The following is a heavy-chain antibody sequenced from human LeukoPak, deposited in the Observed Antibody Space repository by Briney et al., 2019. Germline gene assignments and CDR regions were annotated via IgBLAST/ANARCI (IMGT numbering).Heavy chain of an antibody. CDR3: AKDRCSNGIGCYYYYMDV. D-gene: IGHD2-8*01. CDR2: ISRSGSTK. CDR1: GFTFSDYN. Sequence: GGSLRLSCAASGFTFSDYNMRWIRQAPGKGLEWVSSISRSGSTKYYADSVKGRFTISRDNAKNSLYLQMNSLRAEDTAVYYCAKDRCSNGIGCYYYYMDVWGKGTTVAISS. J-gene: IGHJ6*03. V-gene: IGHV3-11*04.